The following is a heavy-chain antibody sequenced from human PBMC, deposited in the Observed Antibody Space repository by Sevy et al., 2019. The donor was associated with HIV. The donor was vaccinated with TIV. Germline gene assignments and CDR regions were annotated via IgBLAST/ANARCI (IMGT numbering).Heavy chain of an antibody. J-gene: IGHJ6*02. CDR2: VSWNSRNI. CDR1: GFTFDGYA. CDR3: AKDINRGCDCLNCYPYYYYFDGLDA. Sequence: GGSLRLSCSASGFTFDGYAMHWVRQVPGKGLEWVSGVSWNSRNIGYADSVKGRFTISRENANHFLYLEMNSLRPEDTALYYCAKDINRGCDCLNCYPYYYYFDGLDAWGQGTTVTVSS. D-gene: IGHD2-21*01. V-gene: IGHV3-9*01.